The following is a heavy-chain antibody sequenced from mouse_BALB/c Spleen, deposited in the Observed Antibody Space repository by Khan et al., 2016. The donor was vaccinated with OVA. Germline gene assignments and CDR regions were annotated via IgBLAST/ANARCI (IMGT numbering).Heavy chain of an antibody. CDR1: GFSFTSYT. V-gene: IGHV5-6-4*01. J-gene: IGHJ1*01. Sequence: EVELVESGGGLVRPGGSLKLSCAASGFSFTSYTMSWVRQTPEKRLEWVATISSGSTYTYYPDSVKGRFTISRDNAKNTLYLQMSSLKSEDTAMYYCTRDGSYTHGYLDDWGAGTTVTVSS. CDR3: TRDGSYTHGYLDD. D-gene: IGHD1-1*02. CDR2: ISSGSTYT.